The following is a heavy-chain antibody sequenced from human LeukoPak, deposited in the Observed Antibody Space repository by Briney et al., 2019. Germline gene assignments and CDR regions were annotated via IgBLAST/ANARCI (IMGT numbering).Heavy chain of an antibody. Sequence: PGGSLRLSCAASGFTFSSYAMSWVRQAPGKGLEWVSAISGSGGSTYYADSVKGRFTISRDNSKNTLYLQMNSLRAEDTAVYYCAKFSSTSLEWLLYWSFDYWGQGTLVTVSS. CDR3: AKFSSTSLEWLLYWSFDY. V-gene: IGHV3-23*01. CDR1: GFTFSSYA. D-gene: IGHD3-3*01. J-gene: IGHJ4*02. CDR2: ISGSGGST.